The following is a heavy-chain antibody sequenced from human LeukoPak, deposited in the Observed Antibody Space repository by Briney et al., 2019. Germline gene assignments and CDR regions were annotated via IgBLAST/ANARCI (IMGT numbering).Heavy chain of an antibody. V-gene: IGHV1-2*02. J-gene: IGHJ4*02. CDR3: ARGPGDYYDSSGYSYPSYYFDY. Sequence: GASVKVSCKASGYTFTGYYMHWVRQAPGQGLEWMGWINPNSGGTNYAQKFQGRVTMTRDTSISTAYMELSRLRSDDTAVYYCARGPGDYYDSSGYSYPSYYFDYWGQGTLVTVSS. CDR2: INPNSGGT. CDR1: GYTFTGYY. D-gene: IGHD3-22*01.